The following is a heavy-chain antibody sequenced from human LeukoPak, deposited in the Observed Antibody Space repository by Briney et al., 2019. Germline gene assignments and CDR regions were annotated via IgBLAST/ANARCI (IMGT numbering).Heavy chain of an antibody. Sequence: TGGSLRLSCAASGFTFSSYWMSWVRQAPGKGLEWVANMKYDGSEKDYVDSVKGRFTISRDNAKNSLYMQMNSLRAEDTAVYNCARDIAAAGLFFDYWGQGTLVTVSS. D-gene: IGHD6-13*01. V-gene: IGHV3-7*01. CDR1: GFTFSSYW. CDR2: MKYDGSEK. J-gene: IGHJ4*02. CDR3: ARDIAAAGLFFDY.